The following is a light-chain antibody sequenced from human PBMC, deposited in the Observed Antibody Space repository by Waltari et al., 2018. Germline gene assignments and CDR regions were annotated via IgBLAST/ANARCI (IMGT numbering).Light chain of an antibody. CDR3: QQGYSSPPYT. Sequence: DIQMKQSPSTLSASVGDRVPITCRASQSISTYLNWYQQKPGKAPSLLIFAATSLQSGVPSRFSGSGSGTEFTLTINNLQPEDFATYYCQQGYSSPPYTFGQGTKL. CDR1: QSISTY. J-gene: IGKJ2*01. V-gene: IGKV1-39*01. CDR2: AAT.